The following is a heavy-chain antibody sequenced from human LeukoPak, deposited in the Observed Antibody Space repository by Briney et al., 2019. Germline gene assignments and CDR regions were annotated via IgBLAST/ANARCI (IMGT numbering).Heavy chain of an antibody. CDR3: ARVKYCSGGSCYGTYYFDY. V-gene: IGHV4-59*11. J-gene: IGHJ4*02. D-gene: IGHD2-15*01. CDR1: GGSISSQS. CDR2: FYSCGRT. Sequence: SESMSLTSPVSGGSISSQSWSCIRQPPGKGLEWIGSFYSCGRTNYNPSFKSRVTISVDTSKNQFSLKLSSVTAADTAIYYCARVKYCSGGSCYGTYYFDYWGQGALVTVSS.